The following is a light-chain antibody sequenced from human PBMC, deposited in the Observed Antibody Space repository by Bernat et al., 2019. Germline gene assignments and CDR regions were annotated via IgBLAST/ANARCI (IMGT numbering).Light chain of an antibody. Sequence: QSALTQPPSVSGSPGQSVTISCTGTSSDVGSYNRVSWYRQPPGTAPKLMIYEVNNRPSGVPDRFSGSKSGNTASLTISGLQAEDEADYYCCSFTTTTTWVFGGGTKLTVL. J-gene: IGLJ3*02. CDR3: CSFTTTTTWV. CDR2: EVN. V-gene: IGLV2-18*02. CDR1: SSDVGSYNR.